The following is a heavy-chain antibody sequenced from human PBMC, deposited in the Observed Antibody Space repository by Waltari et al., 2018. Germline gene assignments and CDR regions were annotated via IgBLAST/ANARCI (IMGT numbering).Heavy chain of an antibody. CDR2: IRYDGSDK. V-gene: IGHV3-30*02. CDR3: ASGGKIVVVPADY. CDR1: GFSFRSYG. Sequence: AQLVKSGGGVVHPGGSLRLSCPAAGFSFRSYGMHWVRQTPGKGLEWVAFIRYDGSDKYYADSVKGRFTISRDTSKNTLYLQMNSLRSEDTAVYYCASGGKIVVVPADYWGQGTLVTVSS. D-gene: IGHD2-2*01. J-gene: IGHJ4*02.